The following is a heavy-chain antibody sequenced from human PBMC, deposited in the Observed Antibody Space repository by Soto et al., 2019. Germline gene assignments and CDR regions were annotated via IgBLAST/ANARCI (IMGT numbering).Heavy chain of an antibody. Sequence: GGSLRLSCAASGFTFSSYAMSWVRQAPVKGLEWVSAISGSGGSTYYADSVKGRFTISRDNSKNTLYLQMNSLRAEDTAVYYCAKLADYCSGGSCYPTFDYWGQGTLVTVSS. J-gene: IGHJ4*02. V-gene: IGHV3-23*01. D-gene: IGHD2-15*01. CDR2: ISGSGGST. CDR3: AKLADYCSGGSCYPTFDY. CDR1: GFTFSSYA.